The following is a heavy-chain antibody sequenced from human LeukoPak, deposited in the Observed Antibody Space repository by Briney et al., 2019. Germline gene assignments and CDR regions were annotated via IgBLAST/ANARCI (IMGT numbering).Heavy chain of an antibody. CDR1: GGSISSGGYS. CDR3: ARGIRAYSSSWYGWDPPFLDYYFDY. Sequence: PSETLSLTCAVSGGSISSGGYSWSWIRQPPGKGLEWIGEINHSGSTNYNPSLKSRVTISVDTSKNQFSLKLSSVTAADTAVYYCARGIRAYSSSWYGWDPPFLDYYFDYWGQGTLVTVSS. J-gene: IGHJ4*02. D-gene: IGHD6-13*01. V-gene: IGHV4-30-2*01. CDR2: INHSGST.